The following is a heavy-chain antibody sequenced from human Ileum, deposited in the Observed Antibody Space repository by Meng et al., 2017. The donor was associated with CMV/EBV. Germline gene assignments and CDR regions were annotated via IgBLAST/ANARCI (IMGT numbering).Heavy chain of an antibody. J-gene: IGHJ6*02. V-gene: IGHV1-18*01. CDR3: ARRDFQAKYNGMDV. Sequence: ASVKVSCKASGYAFMSHGINWVRQAPGQGLELMGWMKPSTGETHYVQKVQGRVTMTTDTSTSTAYMELRNLRSDDTGIYYCARRDFQAKYNGMDVWGQGTTVTVSS. D-gene: IGHD1-14*01. CDR1: GYAFMSHG. CDR2: MKPSTGET.